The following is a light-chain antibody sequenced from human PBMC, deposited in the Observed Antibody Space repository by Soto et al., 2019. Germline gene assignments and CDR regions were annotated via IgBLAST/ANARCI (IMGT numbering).Light chain of an antibody. J-gene: IGKJ1*01. CDR1: QSVSSN. CDR2: GAS. CDR3: QHYNYWPPWT. V-gene: IGKV3-15*01. Sequence: EIVMTQSPATLSVSPGERATFSCRASQSVSSNLAWYQQKPGQAPRLLIYGASIRATGIPARFSGSGSGTEFTLTISTRQSEDFAIYYCQHYNYWPPWTFGQGTKVDIK.